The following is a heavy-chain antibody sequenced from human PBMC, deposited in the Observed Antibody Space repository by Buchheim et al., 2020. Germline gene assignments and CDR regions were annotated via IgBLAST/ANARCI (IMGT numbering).Heavy chain of an antibody. CDR1: GGSISSYY. D-gene: IGHD5-24*01. CDR3: ARFRVEMATIDY. CDR2: IYYSGST. J-gene: IGHJ4*02. V-gene: IGHV4-59*01. Sequence: QVQLQESGPGLVKPSETLSLTCTVSGGSISSYYWSWIRQPPGKGLEWIGYIYYSGSTNYNPPLKSRVTISVDTSKNQFSLKLSSVTAADTAVYYCARFRVEMATIDYWGQGTL.